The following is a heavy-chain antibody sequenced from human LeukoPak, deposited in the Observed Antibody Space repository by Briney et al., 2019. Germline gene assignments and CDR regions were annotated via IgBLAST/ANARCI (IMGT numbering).Heavy chain of an antibody. Sequence: PSETLSLTCAVYGGSFSGYYWSWIRQPPGKGLEWIGEINHSGSTNYNPSLKSRVTISVDTSKNQFSLKLSSVTAADTAVYYCARDGYSIFDYWGQGTMVTVSS. V-gene: IGHV4-34*01. CDR2: INHSGST. CDR1: GGSFSGYY. CDR3: ARDGYSIFDY. D-gene: IGHD5-24*01. J-gene: IGHJ4*02.